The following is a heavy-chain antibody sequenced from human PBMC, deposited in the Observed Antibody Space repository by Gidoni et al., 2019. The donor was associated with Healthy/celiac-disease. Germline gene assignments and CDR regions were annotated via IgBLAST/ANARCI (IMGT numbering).Heavy chain of an antibody. CDR3: ARVGYYDSSGYSNILAYFEH. Sequence: QVQLVQSGAEVKTPGASVKVSCKASGYTFTSYYMHWVRQAPGQGLEWMGRINRSGGRTSYAQKFKCRVTMTRDRSTSTVYMGLSSLRSEDTAVYYCARVGYYDSSGYSNILAYFEHWGQGTLVTVSS. J-gene: IGHJ1*01. V-gene: IGHV1-46*01. CDR2: INRSGGRT. CDR1: GYTFTSYY. D-gene: IGHD3-22*01.